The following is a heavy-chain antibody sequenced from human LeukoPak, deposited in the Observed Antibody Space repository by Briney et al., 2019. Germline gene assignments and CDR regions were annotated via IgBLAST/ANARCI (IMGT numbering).Heavy chain of an antibody. D-gene: IGHD3-9*01. J-gene: IGHJ3*02. V-gene: IGHV4-59*01. CDR2: IYYSGST. Sequence: ASETLSLTCTVSGGSISSYYWSWIRQPPGKGLEWIGYIYYSGSTNYNPSLKSRVTISVETSKNQFSLKLSSVTAADTAVYYCARDCVNDILTGYCRDSISGQGTMVTVSS. CDR1: GGSISSYY. CDR3: ARDCVNDILTGYCRDSI.